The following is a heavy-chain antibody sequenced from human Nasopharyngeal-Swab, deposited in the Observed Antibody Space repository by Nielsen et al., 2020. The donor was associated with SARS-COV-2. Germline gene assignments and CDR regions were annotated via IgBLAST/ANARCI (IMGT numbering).Heavy chain of an antibody. J-gene: IGHJ4*02. CDR2: IKSKTDGGTT. Sequence: GESLKISCAASGFTFSSYWMSWVRQAPGKGLEWVGRIKSKTDGGTTDYAAPVKGRFTISRDDSKNTLYLQMNSLKTEDTAVYYCTTQRLGSTFYYFDYWGQGTLVTVSS. CDR1: GFTFSSYW. V-gene: IGHV3-15*01. CDR3: TTQRLGSTFYYFDY. D-gene: IGHD5/OR15-5a*01.